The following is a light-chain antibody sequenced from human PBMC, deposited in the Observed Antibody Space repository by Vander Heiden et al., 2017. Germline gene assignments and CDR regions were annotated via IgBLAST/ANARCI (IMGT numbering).Light chain of an antibody. J-gene: IGKJ3*01. Sequence: HMTKSPSPLSPSAGDRVTITSRASQDISRDLGWYQQKPGKAPKLLIYNATSLQSGVPSRFSGSGSGTDFTLTISSLHSEDFATYYCQQDYNYPFTFGHGTKVEIK. CDR2: NAT. CDR3: QQDYNYPFT. CDR1: QDISRD. V-gene: IGKV1-6*02.